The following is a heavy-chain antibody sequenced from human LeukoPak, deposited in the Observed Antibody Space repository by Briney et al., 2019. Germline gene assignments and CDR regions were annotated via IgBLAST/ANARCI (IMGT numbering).Heavy chain of an antibody. CDR3: ARLRDNSGWYEDY. J-gene: IGHJ4*02. CDR1: GYTFTSYD. V-gene: IGHV1-8*01. Sequence: GASVKVSCKASGYTFTSYDINWVRQATGQGLEWMGWMNPNSGNTGYAQKFQGRVTMTRNTSISTAYMELSSLRSEDTAVYYCARLRDNSGWYEDYWGQGTLATVSS. D-gene: IGHD6-19*01. CDR2: MNPNSGNT.